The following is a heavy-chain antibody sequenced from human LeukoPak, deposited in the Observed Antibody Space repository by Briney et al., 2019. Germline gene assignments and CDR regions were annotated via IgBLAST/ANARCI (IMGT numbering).Heavy chain of an antibody. CDR3: ARDYAVGSHVHYYYYYGMDV. D-gene: IGHD2-2*01. CDR2: ISSNGGST. CDR1: GFTFSSYA. Sequence: GGSLRLSCAASGFTFSSYAMHWVRQAPGKGLEYVSAISSNGGSTYYANSVKGRFTISRDNSKNTLYLQMGSLRAEDMAVYYCARDYAVGSHVHYYYYYGMDVWGQGTTVTVSS. J-gene: IGHJ6*02. V-gene: IGHV3-64*01.